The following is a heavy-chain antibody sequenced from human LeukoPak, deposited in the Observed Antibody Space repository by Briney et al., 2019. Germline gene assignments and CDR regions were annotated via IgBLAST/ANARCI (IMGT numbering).Heavy chain of an antibody. D-gene: IGHD5-12*01. Sequence: GASVKVSCKASGYTFTCYYMHWVRQAPGQGLEWMGWINPNSGGTNYAQKFQGWVTMTRDTSISTAHMELSRLRSDDTAVYYCARSYSGYDLLFDYWGQGTLVTVSS. V-gene: IGHV1-2*04. CDR3: ARSYSGYDLLFDY. J-gene: IGHJ4*02. CDR2: INPNSGGT. CDR1: GYTFTCYY.